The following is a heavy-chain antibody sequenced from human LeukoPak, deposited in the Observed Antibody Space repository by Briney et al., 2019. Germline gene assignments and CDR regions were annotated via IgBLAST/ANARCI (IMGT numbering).Heavy chain of an antibody. CDR2: INHSGST. Sequence: PSETLSLTCAVYGGSFSGYYWSWIRQPPGKGLEWIGEINHSGSTNYNPSLKSRVTISVDTSKNQFSLKLSSVTAADTAVYYCARGNLDAAAGTIVDYWGQGTLVTVSS. J-gene: IGHJ4*02. V-gene: IGHV4-34*01. CDR1: GGSFSGYY. D-gene: IGHD6-13*01. CDR3: ARGNLDAAAGTIVDY.